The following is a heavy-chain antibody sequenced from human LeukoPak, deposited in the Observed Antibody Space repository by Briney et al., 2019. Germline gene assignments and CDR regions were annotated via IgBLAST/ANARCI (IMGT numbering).Heavy chain of an antibody. D-gene: IGHD3-22*01. J-gene: IGHJ3*02. CDR2: INHSGST. CDR1: GGSFSGYY. CDR3: ARHSSGYSDAFDI. V-gene: IGHV4-34*01. Sequence: SETLSLTCAVYGGSFSGYYWSWIRQPPGKGLEWIGEINHSGSTNYNPSLKSRVTISVDTSKNQFSLKLSSVTAADTAVYYCARHSSGYSDAFDIWGQGTMVTVSS.